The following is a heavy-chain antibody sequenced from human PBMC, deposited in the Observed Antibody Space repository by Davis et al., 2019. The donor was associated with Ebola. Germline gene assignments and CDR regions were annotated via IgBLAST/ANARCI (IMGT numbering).Heavy chain of an antibody. V-gene: IGHV4-39*01. J-gene: IGHJ5*02. D-gene: IGHD4-17*01. CDR2: IYYSGST. CDR3: AMTTVTTGWFDP. Sequence: SETLSLTCTVSGGSISSSSYYWGWIRQLPGKGLEWIGSIYYSGSTYYNPSLKSRVTISVDTSKNQFSLTLSPVTAADTAVYYCAMTTVTTGWFDPWGQGTLVTVSS. CDR1: GGSISSSSYY.